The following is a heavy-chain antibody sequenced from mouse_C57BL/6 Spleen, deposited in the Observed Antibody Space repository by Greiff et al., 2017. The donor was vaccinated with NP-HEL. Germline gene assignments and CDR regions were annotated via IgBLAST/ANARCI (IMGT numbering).Heavy chain of an antibody. CDR2: IYPGSGST. CDR1: GYTFTSYW. D-gene: IGHD1-1*01. J-gene: IGHJ1*03. V-gene: IGHV1-55*01. CDR3: EGGGDFYYGSSGGHFDV. Sequence: VQLQQSGAELVKPGASVKMSCKASGYTFTSYWITWVKQRPGQGLEWIGDIYPGSGSTNYNEKFKSKATLTVDTSSSTAYMQLSSLTSEDSAVSSGEGGGDFYYGSSGGHFDVWGTGTTVTVSS.